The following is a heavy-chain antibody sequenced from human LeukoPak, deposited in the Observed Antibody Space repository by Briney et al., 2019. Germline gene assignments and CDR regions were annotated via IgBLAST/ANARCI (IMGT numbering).Heavy chain of an antibody. CDR2: TYYRSKWYN. V-gene: IGHV6-1*01. Sequence: SQTLSLTFAISVDSVSSNSAAWNWIRQSPSRGLECLGRTYYRSKWYNDYAVSVKSRITIKPDTSKNQLSLQLNSVTPEDTAVYYCARVGHPWGIEDAFDIWGQGTMVTVSS. J-gene: IGHJ3*02. D-gene: IGHD3-16*01. CDR3: ARVGHPWGIEDAFDI. CDR1: VDSVSSNSAA.